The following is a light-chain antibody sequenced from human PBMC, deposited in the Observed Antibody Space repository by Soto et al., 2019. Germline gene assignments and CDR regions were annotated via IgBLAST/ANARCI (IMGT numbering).Light chain of an antibody. J-gene: IGKJ1*01. CDR1: QRISNSY. V-gene: IGKV3-20*01. CDR3: QQYGSSPET. Sequence: EIVLTQSPGTLSLSPGERATLSCRASQRISNSYLAWYQQKPGQAPRLLIYGASSRATGIPDRFSGSGSGTDFTLTISRLEPEDFAVYYCQQYGSSPETFGQGTKVDIK. CDR2: GAS.